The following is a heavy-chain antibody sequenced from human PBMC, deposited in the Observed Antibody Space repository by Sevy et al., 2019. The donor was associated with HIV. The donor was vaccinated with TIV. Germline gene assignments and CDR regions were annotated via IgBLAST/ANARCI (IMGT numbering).Heavy chain of an antibody. CDR2: IYYSGST. Sequence: SETLSLTCTVSGGSVSSGSYYWSWIRQPPGKGLEWIGYIYYSGSTNYNPSLKSRVTISVDTSKNQFSLKLSSVTAADTAVYYCGRDGAAYSSSSGGMDVWGQGTTVTVSS. CDR3: GRDGAAYSSSSGGMDV. D-gene: IGHD6-6*01. V-gene: IGHV4-61*01. CDR1: GGSVSSGSYY. J-gene: IGHJ6*02.